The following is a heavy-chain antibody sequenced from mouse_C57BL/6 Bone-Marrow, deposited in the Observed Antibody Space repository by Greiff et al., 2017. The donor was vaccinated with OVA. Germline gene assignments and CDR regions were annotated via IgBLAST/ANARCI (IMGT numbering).Heavy chain of an antibody. V-gene: IGHV1-26*01. D-gene: IGHD2-5*01. CDR2: INPNNGGT. Sequence: EVKLQQSGPELVKPGASVKISCKASGYTFTDYYMNWVKQSHGKSLEWIGDINPNNGGTSYNQKFKGKATLTVDKSSSTAYMELRSLTSEDSAVYYCARGDSDYSTTNYFDYGGQGTTLPVTA. CDR1: GYTFTDYY. J-gene: IGHJ2*01. CDR3: ARGDSDYSTTNYFDY.